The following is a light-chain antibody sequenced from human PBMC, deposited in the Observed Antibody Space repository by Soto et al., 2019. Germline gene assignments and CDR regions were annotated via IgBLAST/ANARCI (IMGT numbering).Light chain of an antibody. Sequence: QSALTQPRSVSGSPGQSVTISCTGTSSDVGGYNYVSWYQQHPGKAPKVMIDDVSKRPSGVPDRFAGSKSGNTASLTIFGLQAEDEADYYCCSYAGSFTYWVFGGGTKLTVL. J-gene: IGLJ3*02. V-gene: IGLV2-11*01. CDR1: SSDVGGYNY. CDR2: DVS. CDR3: CSYAGSFTYWV.